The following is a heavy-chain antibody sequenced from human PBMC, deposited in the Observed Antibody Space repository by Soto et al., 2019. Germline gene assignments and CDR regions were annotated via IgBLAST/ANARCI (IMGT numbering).Heavy chain of an antibody. V-gene: IGHV3-30-3*01. J-gene: IGHJ4*02. CDR3: ARYTSRLGSGYYDY. CDR1: GFTFSSYA. D-gene: IGHD6-19*01. Sequence: QVQLVESGGGVVQPGSSLRLSCAASGFTFSSYAIHWVRQAPGKGLEWVSVISFDESNKYYADSVKGRFTISRDNSKNMLWLQMNSLRAEDTAVYYCARYTSRLGSGYYDYWGQGTLVTVSS. CDR2: ISFDESNK.